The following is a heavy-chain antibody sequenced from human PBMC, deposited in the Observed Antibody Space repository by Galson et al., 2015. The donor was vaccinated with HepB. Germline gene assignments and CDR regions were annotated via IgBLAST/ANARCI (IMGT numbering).Heavy chain of an antibody. J-gene: IGHJ4*02. CDR1: GFTFSSYS. CDR2: ISYDGSNK. D-gene: IGHD6-13*01. Sequence: SLRLSCAASGFTFSSYSMNWVRQAPGKGLEWVAVISYDGSNKYYADSVKGRFTISRDNSKNTLYLQMNSLRAEDTAVYYCARDAQTYSSSWSDYWGQGTLVTVSS. CDR3: ARDAQTYSSSWSDY. V-gene: IGHV3-30*03.